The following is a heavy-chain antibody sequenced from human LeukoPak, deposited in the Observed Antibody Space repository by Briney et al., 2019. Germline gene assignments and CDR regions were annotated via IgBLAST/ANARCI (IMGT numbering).Heavy chain of an antibody. J-gene: IGHJ4*02. CDR2: ISGSGGST. D-gene: IGHD6-19*01. CDR3: AKDSGIAVAGGFDY. Sequence: PGGSLRLSCAASGFTFSSYAMSWVRQAPGKGLEWVSAISGSGGSTYYADSVEGRFTISRDNSKNTLYLQMNSLRAEDTAVYYCAKDSGIAVAGGFDYWGQGTLVTVSS. V-gene: IGHV3-23*01. CDR1: GFTFSSYA.